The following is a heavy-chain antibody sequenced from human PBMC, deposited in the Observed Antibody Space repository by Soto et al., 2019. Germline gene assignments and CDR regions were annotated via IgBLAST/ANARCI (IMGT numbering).Heavy chain of an antibody. J-gene: IGHJ6*02. CDR3: ARLTYYYDSSGYGLYYYYGMDV. CDR2: MSSSSSTI. CDR1: GFTFSSHS. Sequence: GGSLRLSCAASGFTFSSHSMNWVRQAPGMGLAWVSYMSSSSSTIYYADSVKGRFTIPRDNAKNSLYLQMTSLRDEDTAVYYCARLTYYYDSSGYGLYYYYGMDVWGQGTTVTVSS. V-gene: IGHV3-48*02. D-gene: IGHD3-22*01.